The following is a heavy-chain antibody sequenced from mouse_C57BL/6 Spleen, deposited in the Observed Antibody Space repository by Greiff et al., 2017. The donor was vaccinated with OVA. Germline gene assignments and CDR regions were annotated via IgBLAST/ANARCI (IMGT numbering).Heavy chain of an antibody. V-gene: IGHV1-61*01. J-gene: IGHJ3*01. D-gene: IGHD2-2*01. CDR3: AREDGYGGFAY. CDR2: IYPSDSET. CDR1: GYTFTSYW. Sequence: QVQLQQPGAELVRPGSSVKLSCKASGYTFTSYWMDWVKQRPGQGLEWIGNIYPSDSETHYNQKFKDKATLTVDKSSSTAYMQLSSLTSEDSAVYYCAREDGYGGFAYWGQGTLVTVSA.